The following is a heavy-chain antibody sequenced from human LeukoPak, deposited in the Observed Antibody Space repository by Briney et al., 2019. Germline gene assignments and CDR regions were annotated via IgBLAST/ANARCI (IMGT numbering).Heavy chain of an antibody. Sequence: ASVKVSCKASGGTFSSYAISWVRQAPGQGLEWMGGIIPIFGTANYAQKFQGRVTITADKSTSTAYMELSSLRSEDTAVYYCARGRWEYSSSSTMWFDPWGQGTLVTVSS. D-gene: IGHD6-6*01. J-gene: IGHJ5*02. CDR2: IIPIFGTA. V-gene: IGHV1-69*06. CDR3: ARGRWEYSSSSTMWFDP. CDR1: GGTFSSYA.